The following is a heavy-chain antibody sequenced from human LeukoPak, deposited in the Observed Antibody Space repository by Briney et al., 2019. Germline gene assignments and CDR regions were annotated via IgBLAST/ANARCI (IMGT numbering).Heavy chain of an antibody. J-gene: IGHJ5*02. CDR2: IYVGDSDT. V-gene: IGHV5-51*01. D-gene: IGHD2-21*02. Sequence: GESLKISCTSSGYNFTNYWIGWVRQMPGKGLEWMGTIYVGDSDTRYSPSFQGQVTISVDRSISTAYLHWSSLKASDIGMYYCARFVVATAVTWFDPWGQGTLVIVSS. CDR3: ARFVVATAVTWFDP. CDR1: GYNFTNYW.